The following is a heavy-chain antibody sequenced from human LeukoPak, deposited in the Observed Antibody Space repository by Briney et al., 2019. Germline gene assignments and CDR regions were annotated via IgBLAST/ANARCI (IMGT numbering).Heavy chain of an antibody. D-gene: IGHD3-9*01. J-gene: IGHJ5*02. CDR3: ARGHYHYDILTGYSGGDWFDP. Sequence: GSLRLSCAASGFIFNNYWMSWVRQPPGKGLEWIGEIYHSGSTNYNPSLKSRVTISVDKSKNQFSLKLSSVTAADTAVYYCARGHYHYDILTGYSGGDWFDPWGQGTLVTVSS. CDR1: GFIFNNYW. CDR2: IYHSGST. V-gene: IGHV4-4*02.